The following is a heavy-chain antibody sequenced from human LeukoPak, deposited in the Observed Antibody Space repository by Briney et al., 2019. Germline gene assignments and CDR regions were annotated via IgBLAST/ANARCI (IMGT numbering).Heavy chain of an antibody. CDR2: IIPILGIA. Sequence: SVKVSCKASGGTFSSYTISWVRHAPGQGLEWMGRIIPILGIANYAQKFQGRVTITADKSTSTAYMELSSLRSEDTAVYYCARNPSHDSSGYYLDYLGQGTLVTVSP. J-gene: IGHJ4*02. CDR1: GGTFSSYT. D-gene: IGHD3-22*01. V-gene: IGHV1-69*02. CDR3: ARNPSHDSSGYYLDY.